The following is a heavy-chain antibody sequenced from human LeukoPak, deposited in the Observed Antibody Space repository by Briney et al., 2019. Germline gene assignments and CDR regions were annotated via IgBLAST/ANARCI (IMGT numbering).Heavy chain of an antibody. CDR2: FSESSGSA. CDR1: GFTLSSHA. D-gene: IGHD6-13*01. J-gene: IGHJ4*02. CDR3: ARDPSRSWWGYFDY. V-gene: IGHV3-23*01. Sequence: GGSLRLSCAASGFTLSSHAMSWVRQAPGKGLEWISTFSESSGSAHYADSVKGRFTVSRDISKNTLYLQMNSLRAEDTAVYYCARDPSRSWWGYFDYWGQGALVTVSS.